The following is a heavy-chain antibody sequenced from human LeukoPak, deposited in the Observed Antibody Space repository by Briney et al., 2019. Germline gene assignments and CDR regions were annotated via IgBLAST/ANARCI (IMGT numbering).Heavy chain of an antibody. CDR3: ARNRAYCSSTSCYMGGVGY. Sequence: SETLSLTCTVSGGSISSGSYYWSWIRQPAGKGLEWIGHIYTSGSTNYNPSLKSRVSISVDRSKNQFSLKLSSVTAADTAEYYCARNRAYCSSTSCYMGGVGYWGQGTLVTVSS. CDR2: IYTSGST. V-gene: IGHV4-61*09. D-gene: IGHD2-2*02. J-gene: IGHJ4*02. CDR1: GGSISSGSYY.